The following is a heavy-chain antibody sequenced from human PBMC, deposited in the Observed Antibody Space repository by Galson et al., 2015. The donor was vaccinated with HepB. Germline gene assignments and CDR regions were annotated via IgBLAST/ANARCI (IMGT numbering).Heavy chain of an antibody. D-gene: IGHD6-13*01. Sequence: SLRLSCAASGFTFSSRWMSWVRQAPGKGLEWVSNIKQDGSGKYYVDSVKGRFTISRDNAKNSLYLQMNSLRDEDTAVYYCARDLAAAGYSVLDYWGRGTPVTVSS. J-gene: IGHJ4*02. CDR1: GFTFSSRW. CDR2: IKQDGSGK. CDR3: ARDLAAAGYSVLDY. V-gene: IGHV3-7*01.